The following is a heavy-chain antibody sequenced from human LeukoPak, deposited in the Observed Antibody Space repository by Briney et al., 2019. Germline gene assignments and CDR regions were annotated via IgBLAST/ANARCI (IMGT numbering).Heavy chain of an antibody. CDR2: ISGSGGST. CDR3: AKFLPSHIVVANYYFDY. J-gene: IGHJ4*02. Sequence: PGESLRLSCAASGFTFSSYAMSWVRQAPGKGLEWVSAISGSGGSTYYADSVKGRFTISRDNSKNTLYLQMNSLRAEDTAVYYCAKFLPSHIVVANYYFDYWGQGTLLTVSS. V-gene: IGHV3-23*01. D-gene: IGHD2-21*01. CDR1: GFTFSSYA.